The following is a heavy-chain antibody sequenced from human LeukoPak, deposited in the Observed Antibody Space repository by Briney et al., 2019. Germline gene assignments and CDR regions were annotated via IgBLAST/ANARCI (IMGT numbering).Heavy chain of an antibody. J-gene: IGHJ6*03. Sequence: ASVKVSCKASGYTFTGCYMHWVRQAPGQGLEWMGWINPNSGGTNYAQKFQGRVTMTRDTSISTAYMELSRLRSDDTAVYYCARPLDSYYYYYMDVWGKGTTVTVSS. CDR1: GYTFTGCY. CDR3: ARPLDSYYYYYMDV. D-gene: IGHD3-9*01. V-gene: IGHV1-2*02. CDR2: INPNSGGT.